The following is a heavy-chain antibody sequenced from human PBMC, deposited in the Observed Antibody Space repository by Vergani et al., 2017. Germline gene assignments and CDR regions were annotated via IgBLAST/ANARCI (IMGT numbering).Heavy chain of an antibody. CDR2: ISGSGGFT. D-gene: IGHD3-22*01. J-gene: IGHJ4*02. CDR3: AKDNVPGYYDSSGYCDY. CDR1: GFTLSNYD. V-gene: IGHV3-23*04. Sequence: VQLVESGGGVVQRGGSLRLSCATSGFTLSNYDMQWIRPGPGKGLEWVSGISGSGGFTYYADSVKGRFTISRDNSKNTMFLQMNNLRAEDTAVYYCAKDNVPGYYDSSGYCDYWGQGTLVTVSS.